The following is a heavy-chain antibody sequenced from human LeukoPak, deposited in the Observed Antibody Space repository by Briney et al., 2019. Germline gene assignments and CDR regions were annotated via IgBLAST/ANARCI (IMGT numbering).Heavy chain of an antibody. Sequence: GESLKISCKGSGYSFTSYWIGWVRQMPGKGREWMGIIYPGDSDTRYGPSFQGQVTISADKSISTAYLQWSSLKASDTAMYYCARHTGGRFLEWLLVDYWGQGTLVTVSS. J-gene: IGHJ4*02. D-gene: IGHD3-3*01. CDR2: IYPGDSDT. V-gene: IGHV5-51*01. CDR1: GYSFTSYW. CDR3: ARHTGGRFLEWLLVDY.